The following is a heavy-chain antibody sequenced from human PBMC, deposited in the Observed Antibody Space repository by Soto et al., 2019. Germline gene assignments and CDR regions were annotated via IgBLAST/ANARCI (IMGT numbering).Heavy chain of an antibody. CDR3: TKDIAYVDSLGDYSFYGMDV. Sequence: GGSLRLSCAASGFTFDDYAMHWVRQAPGKGLEWVSGIRWNSGSIGYADSVKGRFIISRDNAKNSLYLQMNSLRAEDTALYYCTKDIAYVDSLGDYSFYGMDVWGQGTTVTVSS. CDR1: GFTFDDYA. D-gene: IGHD4-17*01. V-gene: IGHV3-9*01. CDR2: IRWNSGSI. J-gene: IGHJ6*02.